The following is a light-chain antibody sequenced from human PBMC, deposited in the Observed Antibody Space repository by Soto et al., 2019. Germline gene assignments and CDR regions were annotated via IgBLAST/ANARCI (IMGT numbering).Light chain of an antibody. Sequence: QSVLTQPASVSGSPGQSITISCTGTSSDVGTYNYVSWYQQHPGKAPKLMIYDVSNRPSGVSNRFSGSKSANTASLTISGLQAEDEADYYCSSYASSSTLLFGGGTKLTVL. J-gene: IGLJ2*01. V-gene: IGLV2-14*01. CDR2: DVS. CDR3: SSYASSSTLL. CDR1: SSDVGTYNY.